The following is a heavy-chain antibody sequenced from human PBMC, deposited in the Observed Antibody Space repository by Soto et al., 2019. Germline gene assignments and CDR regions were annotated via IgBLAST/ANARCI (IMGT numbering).Heavy chain of an antibody. CDR3: ARDGVGTTTYFGYFDY. Sequence: QVQLVESGGGVVQPGRSLRLSCAASGFTFSGYGMHWVRQAPGKGLAWVAVTRHDGSNTYYADSVRGRVTISRDNSNKMLYLQMNSLRAEDTAVYYCARDGVGTTTYFGYFDYWGQGTLVTVSS. J-gene: IGHJ4*02. CDR2: TRHDGSNT. V-gene: IGHV3-33*01. D-gene: IGHD1-26*01. CDR1: GFTFSGYG.